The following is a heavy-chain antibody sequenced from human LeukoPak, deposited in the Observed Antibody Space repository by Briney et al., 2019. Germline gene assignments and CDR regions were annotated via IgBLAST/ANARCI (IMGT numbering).Heavy chain of an antibody. D-gene: IGHD3-3*01. CDR2: IYYSGST. CDR3: ARDSIFGVVKYFDY. J-gene: IGHJ4*02. CDR1: GGSISSSSYY. Sequence: SETLSLTCTVSGGSISSSSYYWGWIRQPPGKGLEWIGSIYYSGSTYYNPSLKSRVTISVDTSKSQFSLKLSSVTAADTAVYYCARDSIFGVVKYFDYWGQGTLVTVSS. V-gene: IGHV4-39*07.